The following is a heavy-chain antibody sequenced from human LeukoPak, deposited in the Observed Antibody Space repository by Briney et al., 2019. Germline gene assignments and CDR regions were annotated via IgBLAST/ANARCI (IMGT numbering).Heavy chain of an antibody. CDR2: ISYDGSNK. CDR3: ARDGHYYDSSGPYFDY. J-gene: IGHJ4*02. D-gene: IGHD3-22*01. CDR1: GFTFSSYA. Sequence: GRSLRLSCAASGFTFSSYAMHWVRQAPGKGLEWVAVISYDGSNKYYADSVKGRFTISRDNSKNTLYLQMNSLRAEDTAVYYCARDGHYYDSSGPYFDYWGQGTLVTVSS. V-gene: IGHV3-30*04.